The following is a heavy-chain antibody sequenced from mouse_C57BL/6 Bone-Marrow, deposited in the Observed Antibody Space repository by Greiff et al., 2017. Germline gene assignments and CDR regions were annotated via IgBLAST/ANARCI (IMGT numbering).Heavy chain of an antibody. CDR1: GFTFSDYY. Sequence: DVHLVESEGGLVQPGSSMKLSCTASGFTFSDYYMAWVRQVPEKGLEWVANITYDGSSTYYLDSLKSRFIISRDNAKNILYLQMSSLKSEDTATYYCASAYYSNYPDYWGQGTTLTVSS. CDR2: ITYDGSST. J-gene: IGHJ2*01. D-gene: IGHD2-5*01. CDR3: ASAYYSNYPDY. V-gene: IGHV5-16*01.